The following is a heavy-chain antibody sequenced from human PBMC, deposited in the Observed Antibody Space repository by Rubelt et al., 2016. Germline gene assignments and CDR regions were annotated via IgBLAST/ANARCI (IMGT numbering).Heavy chain of an antibody. V-gene: IGHV4-34*01. CDR2: ITNSGST. Sequence: QVQLQQWGAGLLKPSETLSLTCAVYGGSFRNYYWTWISQPPGKGLEWIGEITNSGSTNYNPSLHNRVTISVDTSKNQFSLQLTSVTAADTAVYYCAGGHGTAIDYWDLGTLVTVSS. J-gene: IGHJ4*02. CDR3: AGGHGTAIDY. D-gene: IGHD1-1*01. CDR1: GGSFRNYY.